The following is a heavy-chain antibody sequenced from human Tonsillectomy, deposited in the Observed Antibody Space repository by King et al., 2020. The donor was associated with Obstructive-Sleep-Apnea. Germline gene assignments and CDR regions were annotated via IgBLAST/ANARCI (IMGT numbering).Heavy chain of an antibody. D-gene: IGHD6-19*01. CDR2: IRYDGSNK. CDR3: ARGSYSSGWEGDY. J-gene: IGHJ4*02. V-gene: IGHV3-30*02. Sequence: VQLVESGGGVVQPGRSLRLSCAASGFTFSNYGMHWVRQAPVKGLEWGAFIRYDGSNKYYGDSVKGRFTISRDNSKNTQYLKMNSLRPEDTAVYYCARGSYSSGWEGDYWGQGTLVIVSS. CDR1: GFTFSNYG.